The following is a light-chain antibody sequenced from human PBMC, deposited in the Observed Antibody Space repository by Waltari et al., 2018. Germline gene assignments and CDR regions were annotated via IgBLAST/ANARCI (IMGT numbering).Light chain of an antibody. V-gene: IGLV1-47*01. Sequence: QSVLTQSPSASGTPGKSVAISCSGATSNIGNNYVNWSQQLPGTAPKLIIYRDSQRPSGVPDRFSGSKSGTSASLAISGLRSEDEADYYCVTWDDSLGGYYVFGTGTKVTVL. J-gene: IGLJ1*01. CDR2: RDS. CDR1: TSNIGNNY. CDR3: VTWDDSLGGYYV.